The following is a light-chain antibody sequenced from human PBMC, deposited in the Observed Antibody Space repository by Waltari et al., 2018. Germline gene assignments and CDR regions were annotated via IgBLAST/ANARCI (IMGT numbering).Light chain of an antibody. CDR1: STGMGD. Sequence: SYVLTQPPSVSVAPGETATITCGGDSTGMGDVQWYPRRAGQAPRLVISYNTVRPSVIPERFSGSTSGTTSTLTISRVEAGDEADYYCQVWDRSRDHVFGAGTKVTVL. V-gene: IGLV3-21*04. J-gene: IGLJ1*01. CDR3: QVWDRSRDHV. CDR2: YNT.